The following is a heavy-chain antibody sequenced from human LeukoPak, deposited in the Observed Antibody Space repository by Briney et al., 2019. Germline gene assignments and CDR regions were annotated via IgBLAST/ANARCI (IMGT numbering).Heavy chain of an antibody. J-gene: IGHJ4*02. CDR2: IRFDGSYT. CDR1: GFTFNNYG. Sequence: GGSLRLSCAASGFTFNNYGAHWVRQAPGKGLEWVTVIRFDGSYTYYADSVKGRFTISRDNSKNTLYLQMNSLRAEDTAVYYCARGLYYGSGSPIDYWGQGTLVTVSS. CDR3: ARGLYYGSGSPIDY. D-gene: IGHD3-10*01. V-gene: IGHV3-33*01.